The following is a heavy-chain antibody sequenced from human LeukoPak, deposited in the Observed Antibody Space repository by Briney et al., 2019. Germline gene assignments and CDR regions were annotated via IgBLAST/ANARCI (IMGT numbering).Heavy chain of an antibody. V-gene: IGHV1-18*01. CDR2: ISAYNGNT. CDR1: GYTFTGYG. D-gene: IGHD3-22*01. J-gene: IGHJ4*02. Sequence: ASVKVSCKASGYTFTGYGISWVRQAPGQGLEWMGWISAYNGNTNYVQKLQGRVTMTTDTSTSTAYMELRSLRSDDTAVYYCARSLYDSSGYLSWGFDYWGQGTLVTVSS. CDR3: ARSLYDSSGYLSWGFDY.